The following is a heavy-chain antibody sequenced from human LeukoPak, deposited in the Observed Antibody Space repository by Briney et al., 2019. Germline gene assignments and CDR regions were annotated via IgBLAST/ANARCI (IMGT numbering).Heavy chain of an antibody. Sequence: GGSLRLSCAASGFSFSNYGMNWVRQAPGKGLEWVSGITGNGATTYYADSVKGRFTISRDNSKNTLYLQMNSLRAEDTAVYYCANHPPTYYYDSSGYYRPGEADVWGKGTTVTVSS. CDR2: ITGNGATT. CDR1: GFSFSNYG. D-gene: IGHD3-22*01. CDR3: ANHPPTYYYDSSGYYRPGEADV. V-gene: IGHV3-23*01. J-gene: IGHJ6*04.